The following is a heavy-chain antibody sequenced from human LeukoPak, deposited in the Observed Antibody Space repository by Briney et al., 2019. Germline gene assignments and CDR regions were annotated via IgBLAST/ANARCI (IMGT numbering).Heavy chain of an antibody. CDR1: GGSFSSYC. D-gene: IGHD6-19*01. J-gene: IGHJ5*02. CDR3: AKSLGGAGPRVWSGT. CDR2: IYYSGST. Sequence: SETLSLTCTVSGGSFSSYCWSWIRQPPGKGLEWMGYIYYSGSTNYNRSLESGVITSIDTTTKHSLLILNSMTAAETAAYYCAKSLGGAGPRVWSGTWGQRTPGTASS. V-gene: IGHV4-59*01.